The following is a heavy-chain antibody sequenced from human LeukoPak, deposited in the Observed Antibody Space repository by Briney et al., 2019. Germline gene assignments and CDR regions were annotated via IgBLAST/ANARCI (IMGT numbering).Heavy chain of an antibody. J-gene: IGHJ4*02. CDR3: ARGYVSLGYFDY. V-gene: IGHV3-23*01. CDR1: GLTFSNYA. CDR2: MSGGGDTT. Sequence: PGGSLRLSCAASGLTFSNYAMSWVRQAPGKGLEWVSAMSGGGDTTYYADSVKGRFTISRDNSKNTLYLQMNSLRAEDTAVYYCARGYVSLGYFDYWGQGTLVTVSS. D-gene: IGHD2-15*01.